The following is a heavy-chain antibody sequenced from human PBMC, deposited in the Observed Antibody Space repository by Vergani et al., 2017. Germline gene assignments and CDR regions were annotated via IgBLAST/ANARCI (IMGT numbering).Heavy chain of an antibody. V-gene: IGHV4-34*01. CDR3: ARGHPFDP. Sequence: QVQLQQWGAGLLKPSETLSLTCAVYGGSFSGYYWNWIRQPPGKGLEWIGEINHSGSTNYNPSLKSRVTISVDTSKNQFSLKLSSVTAADTAVYYCARGHPFDPWGQGTLVTVSS. CDR1: GGSFSGYY. CDR2: INHSGST. J-gene: IGHJ5*02.